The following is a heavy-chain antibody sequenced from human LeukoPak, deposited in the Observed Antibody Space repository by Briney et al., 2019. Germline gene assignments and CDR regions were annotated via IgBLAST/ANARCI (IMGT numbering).Heavy chain of an antibody. CDR2: IYSSGST. V-gene: IGHV4-59*01. CDR3: AGGGHDILIGYSFDY. D-gene: IGHD3-9*01. J-gene: IGHJ4*02. Sequence: SETLSLTCTVSGGSISSYYWSWIRQPPGKGLEWIGYIYSSGSTRYNPSLKSRVTISVDTSKNHLSLRLSSVTAADTAVYYCAGGGHDILIGYSFDYWGQGTLVTVSS. CDR1: GGSISSYY.